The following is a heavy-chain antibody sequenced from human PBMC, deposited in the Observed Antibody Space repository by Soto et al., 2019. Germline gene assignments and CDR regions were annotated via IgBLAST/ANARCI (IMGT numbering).Heavy chain of an antibody. V-gene: IGHV3-53*01. CDR3: AYYYDSSGYGYVVY. J-gene: IGHJ4*02. CDR1: GFTVSSNY. D-gene: IGHD3-22*01. Sequence: GGSLRLSCAASGFTVSSNYMSWVRQAPGKGLEWVSVIYSGGSTYYADSVKGRFTISRDNSKNTLYLQMNSLRAEDTAVYYCAYYYDSSGYGYVVYWGQGTLVTVSS. CDR2: IYSGGST.